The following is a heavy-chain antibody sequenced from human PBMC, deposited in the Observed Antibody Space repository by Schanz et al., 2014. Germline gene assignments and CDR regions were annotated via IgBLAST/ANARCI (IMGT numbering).Heavy chain of an antibody. J-gene: IGHJ5*02. CDR1: GFSLDIFA. Sequence: EVQLLESGGGLVQPGGSLRLSCATSGFSLDIFAVSWVRQAPGKGLEWVSSFNDGGVNKYYADSVKGRFTISSDNSKSTLYLQMSSLKMEDTAVYYCTTGQLWSGGEFDLWGQGALVTVSS. V-gene: IGHV3-23*01. D-gene: IGHD3-10*01. CDR2: FNDGGVNK. CDR3: TTGQLWSGGEFDL.